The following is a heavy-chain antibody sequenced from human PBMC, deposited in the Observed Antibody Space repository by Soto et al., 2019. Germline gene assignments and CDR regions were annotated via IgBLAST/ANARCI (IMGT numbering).Heavy chain of an antibody. Sequence: EVQLLESGGGLVQPGGSLRLSCAASGFTFSSYAMSWVRQAPGKGLEWVSAISGSGGSTYYADSVKGRFTISRDNSKNTLYLQMNSLRAEDTAVYYSTAAGPISGYYYGMDVWGQGTTVTVSS. J-gene: IGHJ6*02. V-gene: IGHV3-23*01. CDR2: ISGSGGST. CDR1: GFTFSSYA. D-gene: IGHD6-13*01. CDR3: TAAGPISGYYYGMDV.